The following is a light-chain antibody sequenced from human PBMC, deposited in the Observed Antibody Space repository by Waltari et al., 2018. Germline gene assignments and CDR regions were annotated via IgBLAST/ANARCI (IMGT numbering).Light chain of an antibody. J-gene: IGKJ4*01. Sequence: EIVMTQSPGTLSVSPGDGATLPCRASPSVSSKVAWYHQRPGQAPRLLIFGASTRATGIPARFSGSESGTEFTLTISSLQSEDSGVYFCQQYTTRPLTFGGGTKVEI. CDR2: GAS. CDR3: QQYTTRPLT. CDR1: PSVSSK. V-gene: IGKV3-15*01.